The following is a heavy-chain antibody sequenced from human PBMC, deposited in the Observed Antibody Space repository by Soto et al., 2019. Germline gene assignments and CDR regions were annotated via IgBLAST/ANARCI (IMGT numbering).Heavy chain of an antibody. CDR1: GDSVSSNSAA. Sequence: PSQTLSLTCAISGDSVSSNSAAWNWIRQSPSRGLEWLGRTYYRSKWYNDYAVSVKSRITINPDTSKNQFSLQLNSVTPEDTAVYYCARDRSVQLDRGKPSYYYYGMDVWGQGTTVTSP. J-gene: IGHJ6*02. D-gene: IGHD1-1*01. V-gene: IGHV6-1*01. CDR3: ARDRSVQLDRGKPSYYYYGMDV. CDR2: TYYRSKWYN.